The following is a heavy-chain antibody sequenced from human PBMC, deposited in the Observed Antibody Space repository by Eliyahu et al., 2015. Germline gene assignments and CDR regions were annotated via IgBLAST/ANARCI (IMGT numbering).Heavy chain of an antibody. Sequence: EVQLVESGGDLVQPGGSLRLSCAASGFPFSNYWMDWVRQAPGKGLVWVSHINSDGSSITYADSVKGRFTISRDNAKNTLYLQMNSLRVEDTAVYYCARDFPGGGVGMDVWGQGTTVTVSS. CDR3: ARDFPGGGVGMDV. J-gene: IGHJ6*02. V-gene: IGHV3-74*03. CDR1: GFPFSNYW. CDR2: INSDGSSI. D-gene: IGHD3-16*01.